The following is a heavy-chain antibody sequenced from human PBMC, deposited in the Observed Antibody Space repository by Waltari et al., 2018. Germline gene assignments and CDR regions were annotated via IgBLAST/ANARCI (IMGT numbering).Heavy chain of an antibody. CDR2: INSAGSGT. CDR1: GFEFGGHW. Sequence: EAQLVESGGGLVQPGGSLRLSCAASGFEFGGHWMHWVRQAPGKGLVWVARINSAGSGTTYAESVKGRFTISRDNAKNTLSLQMNSLGAEDTAVYYCVRDREAGWLDPWGQGTLVTVSS. V-gene: IGHV3-74*01. J-gene: IGHJ5*02. CDR3: VRDREAGWLDP.